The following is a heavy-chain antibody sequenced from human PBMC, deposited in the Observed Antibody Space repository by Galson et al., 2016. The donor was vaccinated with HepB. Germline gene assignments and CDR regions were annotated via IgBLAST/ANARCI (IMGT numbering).Heavy chain of an antibody. J-gene: IGHJ4*02. Sequence: SLRLSCAASGFTFSSYWMHWVRQAPGKGLVWVSRIESDESSTSYADSVKGRFTISRDNAKNTLYLQMLSLRAEDTGVYYCVREAPWSYLFKYWGQGTLVTVSS. CDR3: VREAPWSYLFKY. CDR2: IESDESST. CDR1: GFTFSSYW. V-gene: IGHV3-74*01. D-gene: IGHD1-26*01.